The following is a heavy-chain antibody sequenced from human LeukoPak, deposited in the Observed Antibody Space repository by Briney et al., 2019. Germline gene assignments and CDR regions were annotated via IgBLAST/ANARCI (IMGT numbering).Heavy chain of an antibody. D-gene: IGHD4-11*01. CDR2: ISSSSSTI. J-gene: IGHJ6*03. CDR1: GFTFSSYS. V-gene: IGHV3-48*01. CDR3: ARVEETLTTAAIIRKYYYYYYYMDV. Sequence: GGSLRLSCAASGFTFSSYSMNWVRQAPGKGLEWVSYISSSSSTIYYADSVKGRFTISRDNAKNSLYLQMNSLRAEDTAVYYCARVEETLTTAAIIRKYYYYYYYMDVWGKGTTVTVSS.